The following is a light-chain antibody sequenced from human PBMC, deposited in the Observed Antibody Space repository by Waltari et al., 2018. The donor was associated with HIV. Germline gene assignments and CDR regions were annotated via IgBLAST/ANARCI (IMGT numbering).Light chain of an antibody. CDR2: GAS. J-gene: IGKJ4*01. CDR3: QQYDTSPLT. CDR1: QSVSSSY. Sequence: EIVLTQSPGTLSLSPGERAILSCRATQSVSSSYLAWYQQKPGQAPRLRIHGASNRATGIADMFRASGSGTDFTLTISRLEPEDFAVYDCQQYDTSPLTFGGGTKVEIK. V-gene: IGKV3-20*01.